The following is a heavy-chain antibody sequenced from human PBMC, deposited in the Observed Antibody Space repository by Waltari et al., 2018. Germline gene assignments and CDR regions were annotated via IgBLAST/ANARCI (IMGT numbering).Heavy chain of an antibody. Sequence: EVQLVESGGGLVKPGGSLRLSCTASGFTFNNAWMSWVRQAPGKGLEWVGRIKSKADGGATDYAAPVKGRITISRDDSKNTLYLHMNSLKTDDTAVYYCTKRQGDYWGQGTLVTVSS. J-gene: IGHJ4*02. CDR2: IKSKADGGAT. V-gene: IGHV3-15*01. CDR1: GFTFNNAW. CDR3: TKRQGDY.